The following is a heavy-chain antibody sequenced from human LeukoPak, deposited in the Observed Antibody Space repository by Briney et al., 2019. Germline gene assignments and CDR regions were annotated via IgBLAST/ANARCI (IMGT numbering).Heavy chain of an antibody. Sequence: GGSLRLSCAAPGFTFSSYAMSWVRQAPGKGLEWVSAISGSGGSTYYADSVKGRFTISRDNSKNTLYLQMNSLRAEDTAVYYCAKIRYCSGGSCYSGPVDYWGQGTLVTVSS. D-gene: IGHD2-15*01. CDR1: GFTFSSYA. CDR3: AKIRYCSGGSCYSGPVDY. V-gene: IGHV3-23*01. J-gene: IGHJ4*02. CDR2: ISGSGGST.